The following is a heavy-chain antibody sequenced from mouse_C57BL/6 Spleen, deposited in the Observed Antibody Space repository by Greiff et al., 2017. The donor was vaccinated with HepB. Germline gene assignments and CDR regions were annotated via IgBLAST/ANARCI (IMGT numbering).Heavy chain of an antibody. CDR1: GFSFNTYA. D-gene: IGHD1-1*01. V-gene: IGHV10-1*01. CDR2: IRSKSNNYAT. Sequence: EVQRVESGGGLVQPKGSLKLSCAASGFSFNTYAMNWVRQAPGKGLEWVARIRSKSNNYATYYADSVKDRFTISRDDSESMLYLQMNNLKTEDTAMYYCVRHPFYYGSSFYAMDYWGQGTSVTVSS. CDR3: VRHPFYYGSSFYAMDY. J-gene: IGHJ4*01.